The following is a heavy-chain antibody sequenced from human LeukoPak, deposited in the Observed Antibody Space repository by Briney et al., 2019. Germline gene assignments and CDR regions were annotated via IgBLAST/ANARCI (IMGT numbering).Heavy chain of an antibody. J-gene: IGHJ4*02. D-gene: IGHD1-26*01. CDR3: ASVNRGSYPQVSGSSRYYFDY. CDR1: GGSISSGGYS. V-gene: IGHV4-30-2*02. Sequence: PSETLSLTCAVSGGSISSGGYSWSWIRQPPGKGLEWIGYIYHSGSTYYNPSLKSRVTISVDTSKNQFSLKLSSVTAADTAVYYCASVNRGSYPQVSGSSRYYFDYWGQGTLVTVSS. CDR2: IYHSGST.